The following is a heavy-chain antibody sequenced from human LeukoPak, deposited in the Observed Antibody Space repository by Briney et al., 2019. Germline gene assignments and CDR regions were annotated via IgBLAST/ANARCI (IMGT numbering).Heavy chain of an antibody. Sequence: GGSLRLSCAGSGFIFNNYAMHWVRQPPGKGLEWVSGISWNSGSIDYADSVKARFIISRDNARNTVYLQMNSLRVEDTAVYYCVRDFRSADYWGQGTLVTVSS. V-gene: IGHV3-9*01. CDR3: VRDFRSADY. CDR1: GFIFNNYA. J-gene: IGHJ4*02. CDR2: ISWNSGSI.